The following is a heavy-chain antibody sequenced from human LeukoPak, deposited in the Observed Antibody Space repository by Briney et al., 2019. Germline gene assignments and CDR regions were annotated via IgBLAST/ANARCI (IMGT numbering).Heavy chain of an antibody. J-gene: IGHJ5*02. CDR3: ARCIAAAGTWFDP. Sequence: GESLKISCKGSGYSFTSYWIGWVRQMPGKGLEWMGIIYRGDSDTRYSPSFQGQVTISADKSISTAYLQWSSLKASDTAMYYCARCIAAAGTWFDPWGQGTLVTVSS. D-gene: IGHD6-13*01. V-gene: IGHV5-51*01. CDR1: GYSFTSYW. CDR2: IYRGDSDT.